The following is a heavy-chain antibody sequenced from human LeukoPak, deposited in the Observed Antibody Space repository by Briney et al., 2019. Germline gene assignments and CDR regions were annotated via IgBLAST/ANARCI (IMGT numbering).Heavy chain of an antibody. CDR3: ARADGGVRGYYLDY. CDR1: GASISSGGYY. V-gene: IGHV4-31*03. CDR2: IYYGGST. J-gene: IGHJ4*02. Sequence: SETLSLTCTVSGASISSGGYYWSWVCQDPGKGLEWIGYIYYGGSTYYNPSLKSRITISVDTSKNQFSLELSSVTAADTAVYFCARADGGVRGYYLDYWGQGIMVTVSS. D-gene: IGHD3-10*01.